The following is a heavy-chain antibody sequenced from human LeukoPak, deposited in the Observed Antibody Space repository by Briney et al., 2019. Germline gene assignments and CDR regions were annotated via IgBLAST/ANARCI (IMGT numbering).Heavy chain of an antibody. CDR3: ARQSRGVIETFDI. CDR2: VYPTDSDT. D-gene: IGHD3-10*01. CDR1: GYTFTTYC. Sequence: GESLKISCKGSGYTFTTYCIAWVRQVPGQGLEWMGIVYPTDSDTRYSPSFQGQVTISVDKSITTAYLQWSSLQASDTAMYYCARQSRGVIETFDIWGQGTMVTVSS. V-gene: IGHV5-51*01. J-gene: IGHJ3*02.